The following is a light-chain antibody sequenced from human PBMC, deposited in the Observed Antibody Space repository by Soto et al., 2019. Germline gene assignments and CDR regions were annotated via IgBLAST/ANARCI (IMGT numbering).Light chain of an antibody. V-gene: IGKV3-11*01. CDR2: DAS. J-gene: IGKJ3*01. CDR3: QQREG. Sequence: EIVLTQSPATLSLSPGERATLSCRASQSVSSYLAWYQQKPGQAPRLLIYDASNRATGIPARFSGSGSGTDFTLTISGLEPEDCAVYYCQQREGFGPGTKVDIK. CDR1: QSVSSY.